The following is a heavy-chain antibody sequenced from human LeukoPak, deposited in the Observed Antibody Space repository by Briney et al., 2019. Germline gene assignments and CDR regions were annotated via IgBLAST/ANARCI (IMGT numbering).Heavy chain of an antibody. V-gene: IGHV1-8*01. CDR3: ARGFYPYSSSISH. J-gene: IGHJ4*02. Sequence: ASVEVSCKASGYTFTSYDINWVRQATGQGLEWMGWMNPNSGNTGYALKFQGRVTMTRNNSISTAYMELSSLRSEDTAVYYCARGFYPYSSSISHWGQGTLVTVSS. D-gene: IGHD6-13*01. CDR1: GYTFTSYD. CDR2: MNPNSGNT.